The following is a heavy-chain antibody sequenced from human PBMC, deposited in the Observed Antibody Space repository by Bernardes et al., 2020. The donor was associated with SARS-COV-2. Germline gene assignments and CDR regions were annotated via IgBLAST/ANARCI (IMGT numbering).Heavy chain of an antibody. CDR1: GGSFSGYY. D-gene: IGHD3-10*01. V-gene: IGHV4-34*01. J-gene: IGHJ3*02. CDR2: VNHSGST. Sequence: SETLSLTCAVYGGSFSGYYWSWTRQPPGKGLEWIGEVNHSGSTNYNPSLKGRVTISVDTSKNQFSLNLSSVTAADTAVYYCARGHITMIRGITAFNIWGQGTKVTVSS. CDR3: ARGHITMIRGITAFNI.